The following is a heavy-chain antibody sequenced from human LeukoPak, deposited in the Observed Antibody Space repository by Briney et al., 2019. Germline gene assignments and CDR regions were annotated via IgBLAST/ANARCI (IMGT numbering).Heavy chain of an antibody. D-gene: IGHD6-13*01. CDR3: AKGGYSSSWYAFHY. V-gene: IGHV3-23*01. Sequence: GGSLRLSCAASGFTFSSCAMNWVRQAPGKGLEWVSAISGDGGSTNYADSVQGRFTISRDNSRNTLFLQMNSLRAEDTAVYYCAKGGYSSSWYAFHYWGQGTLVTVSS. CDR2: ISGDGGST. CDR1: GFTFSSCA. J-gene: IGHJ4*02.